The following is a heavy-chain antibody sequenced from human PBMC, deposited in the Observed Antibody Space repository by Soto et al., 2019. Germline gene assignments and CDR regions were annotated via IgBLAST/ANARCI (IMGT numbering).Heavy chain of an antibody. CDR1: GFTVSSNY. J-gene: IGHJ2*01. D-gene: IGHD2-8*02. CDR2: IYSGGST. Sequence: EVQLVESGGGLIQPGGSLRLSCAASGFTVSSNYMSWVRQAPGKGLEWVSVIYSGGSTYYADSVKGRFTISRENSKNTLYRQMNSLRAEDTAVYYCARDGPTVVSPNGYFDLWGRGTLVTVSS. CDR3: ARDGPTVVSPNGYFDL. V-gene: IGHV3-53*01.